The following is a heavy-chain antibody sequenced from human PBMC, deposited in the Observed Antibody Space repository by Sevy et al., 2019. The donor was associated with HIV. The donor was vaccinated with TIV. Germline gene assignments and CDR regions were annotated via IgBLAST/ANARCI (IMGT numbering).Heavy chain of an antibody. D-gene: IGHD5-12*01. CDR3: ARVLRPYSDYDRGGYFDY. V-gene: IGHV3-11*01. Sequence: GGSLRLSCAASGFIFSDYYMSWIRQTPGKGLEWVSYITSSGNTKYFADSVKGRFTISRDNAKNSLYLQMNSLRAEDTAVYYCARVLRPYSDYDRGGYFDYWGQRTLVTVSS. CDR1: GFIFSDYY. J-gene: IGHJ4*02. CDR2: ITSSGNTK.